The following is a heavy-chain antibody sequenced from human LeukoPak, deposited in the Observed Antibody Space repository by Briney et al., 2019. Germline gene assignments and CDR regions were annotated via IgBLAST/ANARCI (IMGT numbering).Heavy chain of an antibody. CDR2: INHSGST. CDR1: GFTFSSYA. V-gene: IGHV4-34*08. Sequence: GSLRLSCAASGFTFSSYAMSWIRQPPGKGLEWIGEINHSGSTNYNPSLKSRVTISVDTSKNQFSLKLSSVTAADTAVYYCAGVGADDAFDIWGQGTMVTVSS. D-gene: IGHD1-26*01. CDR3: AGVGADDAFDI. J-gene: IGHJ3*02.